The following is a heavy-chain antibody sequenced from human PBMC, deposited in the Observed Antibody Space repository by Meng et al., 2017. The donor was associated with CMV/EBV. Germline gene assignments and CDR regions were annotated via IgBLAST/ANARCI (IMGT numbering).Heavy chain of an antibody. CDR1: GYSISSGYY. D-gene: IGHD1-26*01. Sequence: GSLRLSCTVSGYSISSGYYWGWIQQPPGKGLEWIGSIYHSGSTYYNPSLKSRVTISVDTSKNQFSLNLTSVTAADTAVYYCARVTPSIVGATSFDYWGQGTLVTVSS. CDR2: IYHSGST. J-gene: IGHJ4*02. V-gene: IGHV4-38-2*02. CDR3: ARVTPSIVGATSFDY.